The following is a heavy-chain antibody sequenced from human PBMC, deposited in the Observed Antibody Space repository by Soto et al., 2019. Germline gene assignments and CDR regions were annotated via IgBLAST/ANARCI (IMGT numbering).Heavy chain of an antibody. CDR2: ISSSSSYI. CDR1: GFTFSSYS. J-gene: IGHJ6*02. CDR3: ARDLGRMTTVTQPRYYYYYGMDV. V-gene: IGHV3-21*01. Sequence: SGGSLRLSCAASGFTFSSYSMNWVRQAPGKGLEWVSSISSSSSYIYYADSVKGRFTISRDNAKNSLYLQMNSLRAEDTAVYYCARDLGRMTTVTQPRYYYYYGMDVWGQGTTVTVSS. D-gene: IGHD4-4*01.